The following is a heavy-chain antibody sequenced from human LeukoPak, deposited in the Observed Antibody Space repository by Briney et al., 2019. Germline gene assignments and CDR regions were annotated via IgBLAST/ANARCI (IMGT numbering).Heavy chain of an antibody. V-gene: IGHV4-30-4*01. D-gene: IGHD5-18*01. J-gene: IGHJ4*02. CDR1: GGSISSGDYY. Sequence: SETLSLTCTISGGSISSGDYYWSWIRQPPGKGLEWIGYIYYSGSTYYNPSLRSRVTISVGTSKNQFSLKLSSVTAADTAVYYCASLDTAMVKGDYWGQGTLVTVSS. CDR3: ASLDTAMVKGDY. CDR2: IYYSGST.